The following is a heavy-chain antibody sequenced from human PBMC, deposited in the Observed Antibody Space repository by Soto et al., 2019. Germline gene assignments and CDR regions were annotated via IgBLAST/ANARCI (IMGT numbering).Heavy chain of an antibody. D-gene: IGHD3-3*02. CDR2: INHCGGT. J-gene: IGHJ6*02. Sequence: QVQLQQWGAGLLKPSETLSLTCAVYGGSFSGYYWTWIRQAPGKGLESIGEINHCGGTNYNSSLKSRVTISVDTSKNQFSLILYSVTAADTAVYYCARDRQYYQFWSGCQNEGPCAMDVWGQGTTVTVSS. V-gene: IGHV4-34*02. CDR1: GGSFSGYY. CDR3: ARDRQYYQFWSGCQNEGPCAMDV.